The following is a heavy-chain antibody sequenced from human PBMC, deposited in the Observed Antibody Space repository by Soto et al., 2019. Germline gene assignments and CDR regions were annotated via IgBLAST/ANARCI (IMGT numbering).Heavy chain of an antibody. D-gene: IGHD6-19*01. CDR2: IKQDGSEK. CDR3: ARDLIIAVAGTGP. CDR1: GFTFSSYW. V-gene: IGHV3-7*03. J-gene: IGHJ5*02. Sequence: PGGSMRLSCAASGFTFSSYWMSWVRQAPGKGLEWVANIKQDGSEKYYVDSVKGRFTISRDNAKNSLYLQMNSLRAEDTAVYYCARDLIIAVAGTGPWGQGTLVTVSS.